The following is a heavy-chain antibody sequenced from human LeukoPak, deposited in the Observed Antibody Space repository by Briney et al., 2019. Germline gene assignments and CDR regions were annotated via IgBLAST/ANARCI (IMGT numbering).Heavy chain of an antibody. Sequence: SETLSLTCAVYGGSFSAYYWGWLRQPPGKGLEWIASISYSGSTYYNASVKSRVTISRDTSKNQFSLSLNSVTAADTAVYYCVRVKGGSISDSWGQGTLVTVSS. V-gene: IGHV4-39*07. CDR2: ISYSGST. J-gene: IGHJ4*02. CDR1: GGSFSAYY. CDR3: VRVKGGSISDS. D-gene: IGHD1-26*01.